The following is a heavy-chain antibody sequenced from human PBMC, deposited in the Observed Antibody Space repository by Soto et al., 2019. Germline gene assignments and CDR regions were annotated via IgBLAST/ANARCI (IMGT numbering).Heavy chain of an antibody. CDR2: IISTTHYI. Sequence: GGSLRLPCAASGFTFTRYSMNWVRHAPGNGLEWVSSIISTTHYIYYGDSMKGRFTISRDHAKNSLYLDMNSLRTEDTAVYCCARESEDLTSNFDYWGHGTLVADSS. CDR3: ARESEDLTSNFDY. J-gene: IGHJ4*01. V-gene: IGHV3-21*06. CDR1: GFTFTRYS.